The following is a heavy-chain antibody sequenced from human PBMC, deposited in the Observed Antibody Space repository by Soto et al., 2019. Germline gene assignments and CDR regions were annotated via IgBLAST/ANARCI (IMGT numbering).Heavy chain of an antibody. CDR3: AKDKRASGSYYFDY. J-gene: IGHJ4*02. V-gene: IGHV3-30*18. Sequence: QVQLVESGGGVVQPGRSLRLSCAASGFTFSSYGMHWVRQAPGKGLEWVAVISYDGSNKYYADSVKGRFTISRDNSKNTLYLQMNSLRAEDTAVYYCAKDKRASGSYYFDYWGQGTLVTVSS. CDR1: GFTFSSYG. CDR2: ISYDGSNK. D-gene: IGHD1-26*01.